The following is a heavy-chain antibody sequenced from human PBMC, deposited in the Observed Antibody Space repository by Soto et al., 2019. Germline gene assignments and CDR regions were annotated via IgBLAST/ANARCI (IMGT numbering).Heavy chain of an antibody. Sequence: SWKVSCKTSGGTFSSYAISWVRPAPEPVLEWMGGIIPMFGTANYAQKFQGRVTITADKSTSTAYMDLSSLRSEDTAVYYCARGIVVVTAARYNYYGMDVWGQGTTVTVSS. CDR2: IIPMFGTA. CDR3: ARGIVVVTAARYNYYGMDV. D-gene: IGHD2-21*02. V-gene: IGHV1-69*06. J-gene: IGHJ6*02. CDR1: GGTFSSYA.